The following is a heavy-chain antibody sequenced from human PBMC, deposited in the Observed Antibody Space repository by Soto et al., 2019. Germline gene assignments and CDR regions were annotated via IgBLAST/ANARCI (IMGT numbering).Heavy chain of an antibody. CDR1: GGSISGGYY. V-gene: IGHV4-30-4*08. CDR2: IYYSGSS. D-gene: IGHD3-16*01. J-gene: IGHJ4*02. Sequence: LSLTFSVSGGSISGGYYCSWIRQSPEKGLEWIGYIYYSGSSYSNPSLQSRLSMSLDTSKNKFSLKLRSVTAADTAVYYCARGGDRWPGYFDSWGKGARVTVS. CDR3: ARGGDRWPGYFDS.